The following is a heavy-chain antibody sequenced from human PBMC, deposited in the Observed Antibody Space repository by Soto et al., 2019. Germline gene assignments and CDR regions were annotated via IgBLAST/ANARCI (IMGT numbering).Heavy chain of an antibody. D-gene: IGHD3-10*01. Sequence: VGSLRLSCAASGFTFSSYSMNWVRQAPGKGLEWVSSISSSSSYIYYADSVKGRFTISRDNAKNSLYLQMNSLRAEDTAVYYCARQYYYGSGSSYYYGMDVWGQGTTVTVSS. CDR3: ARQYYYGSGSSYYYGMDV. CDR1: GFTFSSYS. CDR2: ISSSSSYI. V-gene: IGHV3-21*01. J-gene: IGHJ6*02.